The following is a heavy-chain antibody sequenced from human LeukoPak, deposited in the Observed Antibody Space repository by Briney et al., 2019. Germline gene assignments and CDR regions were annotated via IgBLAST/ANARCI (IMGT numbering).Heavy chain of an antibody. J-gene: IGHJ3*02. CDR2: ISGSGGST. D-gene: IGHD6-19*01. V-gene: IGHV3-23*01. Sequence: PGGSLRLSCAASGFTFSSYAMSWVRQAPGKGLEWVSAISGSGGSTYYADSVKGRFTISRDNSKNTLYLQMNSLRAEDTAVYYCARSSGRYWDAFDIWGQGTMVTVSS. CDR3: ARSSGRYWDAFDI. CDR1: GFTFSSYA.